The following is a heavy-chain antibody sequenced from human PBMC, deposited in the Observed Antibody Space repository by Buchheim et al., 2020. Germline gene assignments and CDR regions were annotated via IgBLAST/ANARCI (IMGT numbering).Heavy chain of an antibody. CDR3: VKGVRSNDS. D-gene: IGHD1-26*01. CDR2: INQDGSET. J-gene: IGHJ5*01. V-gene: IGHV3-7*03. Sequence: EIQLVESGGGLVQPGGSVTLSCAASGFTFSNSWMHWIRQAPGMGLEWVANINQDGSETNYVDSVKGRFTISRDNAKKSLYRQMNSLRVEDTAVYYCVKGVRSNDSWGRGTL. CDR1: GFTFSNSW.